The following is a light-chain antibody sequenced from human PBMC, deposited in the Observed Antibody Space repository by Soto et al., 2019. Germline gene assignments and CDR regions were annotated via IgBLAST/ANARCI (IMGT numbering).Light chain of an antibody. V-gene: IGLV2-23*02. CDR3: SSYAGSSTYV. J-gene: IGLJ1*01. Sequence: QSALTQPASVSGSPGQSITISCTGTSSDVGSYNFVSWYQQHPGKAPKLMIYDVSKRPSGVSNRFSGSKSGNTASLTISGLQAEDEADYYCSSYAGSSTYVFGTGTKLTVL. CDR1: SSDVGSYNF. CDR2: DVS.